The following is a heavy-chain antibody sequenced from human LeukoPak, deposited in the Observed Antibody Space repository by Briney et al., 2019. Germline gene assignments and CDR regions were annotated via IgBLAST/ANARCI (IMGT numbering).Heavy chain of an antibody. Sequence: GGSLRLSCAASGFSFGDYHMNWVRQAPGRGLEGISYTSPRGSTMNHADSVKGRITISRDNGKNLLYLQINSLRAEDTAVYYCARELPYGDAFDLWGQGTTVTVSS. CDR1: GFSFGDYH. V-gene: IGHV3-11*04. D-gene: IGHD2-21*01. J-gene: IGHJ3*01. CDR3: ARELPYGDAFDL. CDR2: TSPRGSTM.